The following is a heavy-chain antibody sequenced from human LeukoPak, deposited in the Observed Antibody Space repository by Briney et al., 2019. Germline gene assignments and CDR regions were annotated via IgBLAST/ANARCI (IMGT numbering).Heavy chain of an antibody. J-gene: IGHJ4*02. V-gene: IGHV5-51*01. CDR1: GYSFTSYW. CDR2: IYPGDSDT. Sequence: GESLKISCKGSGYSFTSYWIGWVRQMPGKGLEWMGIIYPGDSDTRYSPSFQGQVTISADKSISTAYLQWSSLKASDTAMYYCARHASIEGSGWAFDYWGQGTLVTVSS. CDR3: ARHASIEGSGWAFDY. D-gene: IGHD6-19*01.